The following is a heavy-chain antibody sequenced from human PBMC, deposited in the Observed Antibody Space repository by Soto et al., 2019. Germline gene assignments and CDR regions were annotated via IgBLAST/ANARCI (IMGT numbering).Heavy chain of an antibody. D-gene: IGHD4-17*01. CDR1: GFTFDDYA. CDR3: AKGASTTVFAFNDY. Sequence: EVQLVESGGGLVQPGRSLRLSCAASGFTFDDYAMHWVRHGPGKGLEGVSSISWNSGNLGYADSVKGRFTISRDNAKNSLYLQMNSRRGEDTALYYCAKGASTTVFAFNDYWGQGTLVTVSS. J-gene: IGHJ4*02. CDR2: ISWNSGNL. V-gene: IGHV3-9*01.